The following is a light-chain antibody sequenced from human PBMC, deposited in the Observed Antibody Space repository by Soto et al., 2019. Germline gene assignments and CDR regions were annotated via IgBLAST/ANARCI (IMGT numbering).Light chain of an antibody. V-gene: IGKV1-39*01. CDR1: QSISSY. J-gene: IGKJ3*01. Sequence: DIQMTQSPSSLSASVGDRVTITCRASQSISSYLNWYQQKPGKAPKLLIYAASSLQSGVPSRFSGSGSGTDFTLTISSLQPEDFATYYCQQSYGTPFTFGPGTKLDIK. CDR2: AAS. CDR3: QQSYGTPFT.